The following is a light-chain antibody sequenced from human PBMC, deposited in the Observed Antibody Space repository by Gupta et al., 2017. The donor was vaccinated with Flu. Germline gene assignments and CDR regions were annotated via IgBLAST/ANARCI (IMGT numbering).Light chain of an antibody. CDR2: DTS. V-gene: IGKV3-20*01. Sequence: EIVLTQSPGTLSLSPGERATLSCRASQSVSSSYLAWYQQKPGQAPRLLIYDTSSRATGIPDRFSGSGSGTDFTLTISRLEPEDFAVYFCQQDGSSLRTFGQGTKVEIK. J-gene: IGKJ1*01. CDR1: QSVSSSY. CDR3: QQDGSSLRT.